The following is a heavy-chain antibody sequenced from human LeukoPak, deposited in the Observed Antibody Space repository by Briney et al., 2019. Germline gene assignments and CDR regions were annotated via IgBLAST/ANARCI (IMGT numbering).Heavy chain of an antibody. CDR3: ARDQRDRYGDYVPNV. Sequence: SETLSLTCTVSGGSISSYYWSWIRQPPGKGLEWIGYIYYSGSTNYNPSLKSRVTISVDTSKNQFSLKLSSVTAADTAVYYCARDQRDRYGDYVPNVWGKGTTVTVSS. J-gene: IGHJ6*04. D-gene: IGHD4-17*01. CDR1: GGSISSYY. V-gene: IGHV4-59*12. CDR2: IYYSGST.